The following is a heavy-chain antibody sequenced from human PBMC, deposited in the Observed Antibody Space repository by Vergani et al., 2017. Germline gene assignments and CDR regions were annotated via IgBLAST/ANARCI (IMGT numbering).Heavy chain of an antibody. Sequence: QVQLQESGPGLVKPSETLSLTCAVSGYSISSGYYWGWIRQPPGKGLEWIGSIYHSGGTYYNPSLKSRVTISVDTSKNQFSLKLSSVTAADTAVYYCAGHYYDSSGYYQSVEEDYFDYWGQGTLVTVSS. CDR1: GYSISSGYY. D-gene: IGHD3-22*01. V-gene: IGHV4-38-2*01. CDR2: IYHSGGT. CDR3: AGHYYDSSGYYQSVEEDYFDY. J-gene: IGHJ4*02.